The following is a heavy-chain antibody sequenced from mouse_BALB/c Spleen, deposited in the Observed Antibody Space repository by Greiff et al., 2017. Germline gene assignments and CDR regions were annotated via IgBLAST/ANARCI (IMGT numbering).Heavy chain of an antibody. CDR3: ARSGYDY. D-gene: IGHD3-1*01. CDR2: IYPGDGST. Sequence: QVQLQQSGPELVKPGASVKMSCKASGYTFTSYYIHWVKQRPGQGLEWIGWIYPGDGSTKYNEKFKGKTTLTADKSSSTAYMLLSSLTAEDTAVYYCARSGYDYWGQGTTLTVSS. CDR1: GYTFTSYY. V-gene: IGHV1S56*01. J-gene: IGHJ2*01.